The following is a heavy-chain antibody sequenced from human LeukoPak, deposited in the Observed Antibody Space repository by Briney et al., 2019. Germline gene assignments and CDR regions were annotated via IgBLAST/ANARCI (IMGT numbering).Heavy chain of an antibody. V-gene: IGHV4-61*02. D-gene: IGHD4-17*01. Sequence: PSQTLSLTCTVSGGSISSGSYYWSWIRQPAGKGLEWIGRIYTSGSTNYNPSLKSRVTISVDTSKNQFSLKLSSVTAADTAVYYCARLRMTTVTTAYDYWGQGTLVTVSS. CDR3: ARLRMTTVTTAYDY. CDR2: IYTSGST. J-gene: IGHJ4*02. CDR1: GGSISSGSYY.